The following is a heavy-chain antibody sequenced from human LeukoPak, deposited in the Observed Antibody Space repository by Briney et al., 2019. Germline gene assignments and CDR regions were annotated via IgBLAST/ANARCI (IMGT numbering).Heavy chain of an antibody. CDR1: GGSISSHY. CDR2: MYISGSI. CDR3: TRDSVGADY. V-gene: IGHV4-4*07. J-gene: IGHJ4*02. D-gene: IGHD1-26*01. Sequence: SETLSLTCTVSGGSISSHYWSWIRQPAGKGLEWIGRMYISGSINYNPSLKSRVTMSIDTSKNQFSLKLRSVTAADTAVYYCTRDSVGADYWGKGTLVTVSS.